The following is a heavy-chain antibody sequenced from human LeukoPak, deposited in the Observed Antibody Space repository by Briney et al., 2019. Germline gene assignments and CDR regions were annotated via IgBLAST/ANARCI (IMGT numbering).Heavy chain of an antibody. CDR1: GYTFTSYG. V-gene: IGHV1-69*13. CDR3: ARILYYYGSGSHWFDP. CDR2: IIPIFGTA. D-gene: IGHD3-10*01. J-gene: IGHJ5*02. Sequence: SVKVSCKASGYTFTSYGISWVRQAPGQGLEWMGGIIPIFGTANYAQKFQGRVTITADESTSTAYMELSSLRSEDTAVYYCARILYYYGSGSHWFDPWGQGTLVTVSS.